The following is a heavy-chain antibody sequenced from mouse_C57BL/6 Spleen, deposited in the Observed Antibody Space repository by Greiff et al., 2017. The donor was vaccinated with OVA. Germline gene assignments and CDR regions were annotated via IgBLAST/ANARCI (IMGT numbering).Heavy chain of an antibody. Sequence: QVQLKESGAELVRPGASVKLSCKASGYTFTDYYINWVKQRPGQGLEWIARIYPGSGNTYYNEKFKGKATLTAEKSSSTAYMQLSSLTSEDSAVYFCASTRGENAMDYWGQGTSVTVSS. V-gene: IGHV1-76*01. CDR1: GYTFTDYY. CDR3: ASTRGENAMDY. J-gene: IGHJ4*01. CDR2: IYPGSGNT.